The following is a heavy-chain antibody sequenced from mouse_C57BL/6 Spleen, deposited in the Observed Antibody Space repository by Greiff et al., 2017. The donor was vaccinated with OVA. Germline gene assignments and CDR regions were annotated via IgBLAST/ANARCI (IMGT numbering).Heavy chain of an antibody. CDR2: IDPETGGT. J-gene: IGHJ2*01. V-gene: IGHV1-15*01. Sequence: QVQLQQSGAELVRPGASVTLSCKASGYTFTDYEMHWVKQTPVHGLEWIGAIDPETGGTAYNQKFKGKAILTVDKSSSTAYMQLRSLPSEDSAVEYCTRRSFYYGSEKFDYWGQGTTLTVSS. CDR1: GYTFTDYE. D-gene: IGHD2-2*01. CDR3: TRRSFYYGSEKFDY.